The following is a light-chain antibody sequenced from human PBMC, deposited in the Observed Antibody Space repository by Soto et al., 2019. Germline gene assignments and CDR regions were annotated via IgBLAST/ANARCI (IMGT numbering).Light chain of an antibody. J-gene: IGLJ1*01. CDR3: SSYTGGNPSYV. Sequence: QSALTQPPSASGCPGQSVTISCTGTSSDVGGYDYVSWYQQHPGKAPKLMIYGVTIRPSGVSDRFSGSKSGNTASLTVSGLQAEDEADYYCSSYTGGNPSYVFGTGTKVTVL. CDR2: GVT. V-gene: IGLV2-8*01. CDR1: SSDVGGYDY.